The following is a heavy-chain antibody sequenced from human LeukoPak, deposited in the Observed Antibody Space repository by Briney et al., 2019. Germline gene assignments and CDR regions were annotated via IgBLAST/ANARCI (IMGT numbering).Heavy chain of an antibody. CDR1: GFTFSNYW. Sequence: PGGSLRLSCVASGFTFSNYWMIWVRQAPGKGLEWVANIKQYGSEKYYVDSVKGRYTISRDNTKNSPYVQMNSLRAEDTAVYYCARAKAETSGSIDYWGQGALVTVSS. V-gene: IGHV3-7*01. CDR3: ARAKAETSGSIDY. J-gene: IGHJ4*02. D-gene: IGHD3-22*01. CDR2: IKQYGSEK.